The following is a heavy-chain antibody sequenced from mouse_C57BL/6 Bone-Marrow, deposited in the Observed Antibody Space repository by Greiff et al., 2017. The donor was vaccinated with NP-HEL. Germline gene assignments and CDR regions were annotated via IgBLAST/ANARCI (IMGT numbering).Heavy chain of an antibody. CDR2: IHPNSGST. D-gene: IGHD2-1*01. CDR1: GYTFTSYW. V-gene: IGHV1-64*01. J-gene: IGHJ2*01. Sequence: QVQLKESGAELVKPGASVKLSCKASGYTFTSYWMHWVKQRPGQGLEWIGMIHPNSGSTNYNEKFKSKATLTVDKSSSTAYMQLSSLTSEDSAVYYCADGNYDVYFDYWGQGTTLTVSS. CDR3: ADGNYDVYFDY.